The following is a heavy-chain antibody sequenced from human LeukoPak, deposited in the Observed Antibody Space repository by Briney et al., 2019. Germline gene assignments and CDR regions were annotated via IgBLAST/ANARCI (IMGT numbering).Heavy chain of an antibody. V-gene: IGHV3-21*01. D-gene: IGHD3-10*01. CDR3: ARDSGPYGSGSQAYYYYGMDV. J-gene: IGHJ6*04. Sequence: PGGSLRLSCAASGFTFSSYSMNWVRQAPGKGLEWVSSISSSSSYTYYADSVKGRFTISRDNAKNSLYLQMNSLRAEDTAVYYCARDSGPYGSGSQAYYYYGMDVWGKGTTVTVSS. CDR2: ISSSSSYT. CDR1: GFTFSSYS.